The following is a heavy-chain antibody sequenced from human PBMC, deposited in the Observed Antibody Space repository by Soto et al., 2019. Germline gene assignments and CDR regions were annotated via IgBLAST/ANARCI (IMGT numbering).Heavy chain of an antibody. J-gene: IGHJ4*01. CDR1: GYTFTYYT. CDR3: TRDYYDSSGYYPKFDY. D-gene: IGHD3-22*01. CDR2: INAGDGNT. V-gene: IGHV1-3*01. Sequence: ASVKVSCKASGYTFTYYTVHWVRQAPGQRLEWMGWINAGDGNTKYSPTFQGRVTITKDTSASTVYMELSSLRSEDTAVYFCTRDYYDSSGYYPKFDYWG.